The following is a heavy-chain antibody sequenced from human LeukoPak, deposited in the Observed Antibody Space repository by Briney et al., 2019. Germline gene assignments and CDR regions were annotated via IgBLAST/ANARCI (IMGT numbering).Heavy chain of an antibody. D-gene: IGHD3-10*01. V-gene: IGHV3-7*01. J-gene: IGHJ4*02. CDR2: IRKDGSEK. CDR3: VRDRGFGGDDY. Sequence: GESLRLSCVASGFTFTTSWMSWVRQAPGKGLEWVAIIRKDGSEKKYVDSVKGRFTISRDNAKNSLYLQMSSLRTEDTAVYYCVRDRGFGGDDYWGQGTLVTVSS. CDR1: GFTFTTSW.